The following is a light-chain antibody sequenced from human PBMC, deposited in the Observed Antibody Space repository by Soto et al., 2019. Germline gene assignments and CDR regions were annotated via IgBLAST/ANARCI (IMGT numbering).Light chain of an antibody. Sequence: QSMLTQPPSASATPGQRVTISCSGSGSNIVSNTVNWYQQLPGTAPKLLIYRNNQRPSGVPARFSASKSVTSASLAISGLQSEDEGDYYCAAWDDSLNGYVFGAGTKVTVL. V-gene: IGLV1-44*01. CDR3: AAWDDSLNGYV. CDR2: RNN. J-gene: IGLJ1*01. CDR1: GSNIVSNT.